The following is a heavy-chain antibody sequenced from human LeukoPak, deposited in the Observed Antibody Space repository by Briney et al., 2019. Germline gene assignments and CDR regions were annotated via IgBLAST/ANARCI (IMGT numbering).Heavy chain of an antibody. Sequence: GGSLRLSCAASGFTLDNYNFNWVRQAPGKGLEWVASIRCYSSYIHYADSVKGRFTISRDDAKKSLYLQMNSLRAEDTAVYFCARFAEVYYYVDVWGTGTTVIVSS. V-gene: IGHV3-21*01. CDR1: GFTLDNYN. CDR3: ARFAEVYYYVDV. D-gene: IGHD2-21*01. J-gene: IGHJ6*03. CDR2: IRCYSSYI.